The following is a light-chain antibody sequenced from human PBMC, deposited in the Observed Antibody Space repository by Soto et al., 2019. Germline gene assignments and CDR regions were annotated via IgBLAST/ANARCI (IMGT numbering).Light chain of an antibody. CDR1: QSVSSSY. CDR3: QQYGSSGT. J-gene: IGKJ1*01. V-gene: IGKV3-20*01. CDR2: GAS. Sequence: EIVFTQSPGTLPLSPGGRATLSCRASQSVSSSYLAWYQQKPGQAPRLLIYGASNRATGIPDRFSGSGSGTDFTLTISRLEPEDFAVYYCQQYGSSGTFGQGTKVDIK.